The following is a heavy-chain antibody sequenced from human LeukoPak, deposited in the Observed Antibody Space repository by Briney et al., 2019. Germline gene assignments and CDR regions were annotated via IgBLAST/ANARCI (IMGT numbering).Heavy chain of an antibody. Sequence: ASVTVSFKASGYTFTSYYMHWVRQAPGQGLEWMGIINPSGGSTSYAQKFQGRVTMTRDTSTCTVYMELSSLRSEDTAVYFCARSGSYPFDYWGQGTLVTVSS. D-gene: IGHD1-26*01. V-gene: IGHV1-46*01. CDR3: ARSGSYPFDY. J-gene: IGHJ4*02. CDR2: INPSGGST. CDR1: GYTFTSYY.